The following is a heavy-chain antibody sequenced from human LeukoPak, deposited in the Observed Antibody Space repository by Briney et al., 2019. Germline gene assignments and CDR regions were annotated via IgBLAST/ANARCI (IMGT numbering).Heavy chain of an antibody. CDR2: IYYSGST. V-gene: IGHV4-38-2*02. D-gene: IGHD6-19*01. CDR1: GYSISSGYY. Sequence: PSETLSLTCTVSGYSISSGYYWGWIRQPPGKGLEWIGYIYYSGSTNYNPSLKSRVTISVDTSKNQFSLKVNSVTAADTAVYYCARGYNSGWYAYWGQGTLVTVSS. CDR3: ARGYNSGWYAY. J-gene: IGHJ4*02.